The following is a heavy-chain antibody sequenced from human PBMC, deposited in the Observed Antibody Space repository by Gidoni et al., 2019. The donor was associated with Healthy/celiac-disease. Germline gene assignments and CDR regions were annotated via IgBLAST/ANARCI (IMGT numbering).Heavy chain of an antibody. J-gene: IGHJ3*02. CDR1: GFTFSSYG. CDR3: AKDLGGGWYAFDI. Sequence: QVQLVESGGGVVQHGMSLRFSCAASGFTFSSYGMHWVRQAPGKGLEWVAVISYHGSNKYYADSVKGRFTISRDNSKNTLYLQMNSLRAEDTAVYYCAKDLGGGWYAFDIWGQGTVVTVSS. CDR2: ISYHGSNK. D-gene: IGHD6-19*01. V-gene: IGHV3-30*18.